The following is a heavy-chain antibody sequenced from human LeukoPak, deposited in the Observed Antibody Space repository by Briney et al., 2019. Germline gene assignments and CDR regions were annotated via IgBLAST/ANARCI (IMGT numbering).Heavy chain of an antibody. D-gene: IGHD6-19*01. J-gene: IGHJ4*02. CDR2: IKQDGSER. V-gene: IGHV3-7*01. Sequence: GGSLRLSCAASGFTFSNYFMSSVREAPGKGLEWVAIIKQDGSERYYVDSVKGRFTISRDNAKNSLYLQMSSLRAEDTAVYYCARDSRGVSGWYEDYWGQGTLLTVSS. CDR3: ARDSRGVSGWYEDY. CDR1: GFTFSNYF.